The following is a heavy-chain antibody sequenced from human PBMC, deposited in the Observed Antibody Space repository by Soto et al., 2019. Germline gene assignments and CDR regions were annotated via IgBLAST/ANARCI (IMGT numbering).Heavy chain of an antibody. J-gene: IGHJ3*02. CDR3: ASGYCSGGSCYSDAFDI. V-gene: IGHV4-59*01. CDR1: GGSISRYY. Sequence: SETLSLTCTVSGGSISRYYWSWIRQPPGKGLEWIGYIYYSGSTNYNPSLKSRVTISVDTSKNQFSLKLSSVTAADTAVYYCASGYCSGGSCYSDAFDIWGQGTMVTVSS. CDR2: IYYSGST. D-gene: IGHD2-15*01.